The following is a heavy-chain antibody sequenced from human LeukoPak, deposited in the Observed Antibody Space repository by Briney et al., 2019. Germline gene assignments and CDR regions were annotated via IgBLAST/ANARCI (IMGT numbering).Heavy chain of an antibody. Sequence: GASLQISGECVGSIFSNYWIGWGRPLPGKGMGWMGVIYPGDSRVRYNPSFQGQVTISVYKSVSTAYLQWISLKASDTAMYYCACRDLSSTWSYPWGQGTLVTVSS. CDR3: ACRDLSSTWSYP. CDR1: GSIFSNYW. D-gene: IGHD6-13*01. CDR2: IYPGDSRV. V-gene: IGHV5-51*01. J-gene: IGHJ5*02.